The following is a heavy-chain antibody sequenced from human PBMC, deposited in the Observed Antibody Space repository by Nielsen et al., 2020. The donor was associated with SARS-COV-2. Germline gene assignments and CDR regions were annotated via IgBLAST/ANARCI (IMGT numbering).Heavy chain of an antibody. J-gene: IGHJ4*02. Sequence: SETLSLTCAVSGGSISSSNWWSWVRQPPGKGLEWIGEIYHSGSTNYNPSLRSRVTISVDTSKNQFSLKLSSVTAADTAVYYCASAPAVINWGQGTLVTVSS. CDR2: IYHSGST. CDR3: ASAPAVIN. D-gene: IGHD2/OR15-2a*01. CDR1: GGSISSSNW. V-gene: IGHV4-4*02.